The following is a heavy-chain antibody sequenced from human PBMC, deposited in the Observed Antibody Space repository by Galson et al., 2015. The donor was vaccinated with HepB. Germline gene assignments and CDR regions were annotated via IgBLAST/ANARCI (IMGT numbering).Heavy chain of an antibody. CDR1: GFTSSDYY. CDR2: ISSSGSTI. D-gene: IGHD4-17*01. Sequence: SLRLSCAASGFTSSDYYMSWLRQAPGKGLEWVSYISSSGSTIYYADSVKGRFTISRDNAKNSLYLQMNSLRAEDTAVYYCARDTAEGGDYGNGALYYYYYYYMDVWGKGTTVTVSS. V-gene: IGHV3-11*01. CDR3: ARDTAEGGDYGNGALYYYYYYYMDV. J-gene: IGHJ6*03.